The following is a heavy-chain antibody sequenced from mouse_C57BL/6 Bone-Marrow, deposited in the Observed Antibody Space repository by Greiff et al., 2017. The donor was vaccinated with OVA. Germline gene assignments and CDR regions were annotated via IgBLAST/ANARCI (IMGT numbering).Heavy chain of an antibody. CDR1: GYSFTSYY. Sequence: VQLQQSGPELVKPGASVKISCKASGYSFTSYYIHWVKQRPGQGLEWIGWLYPGSGNTMYNEKFKGKATLTADTSSSTAYMQLSSLTSEDAAVYYCARGFDYWGQGTTLTVAS. V-gene: IGHV1-66*01. CDR2: LYPGSGNT. CDR3: ARGFDY. J-gene: IGHJ2*01.